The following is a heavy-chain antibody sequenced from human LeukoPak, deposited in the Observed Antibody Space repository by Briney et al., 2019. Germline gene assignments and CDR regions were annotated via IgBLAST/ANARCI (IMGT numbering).Heavy chain of an antibody. CDR2: IYYSKNT. Sequence: SETLSLTCTVSGGSISSSSAYWGWIRQPPGKGLEWIGSIYYSKNTYYNPSLKSRVTISADTSKNQFSLTLGSVSATDTAVYYCTSPRGFSYGYFDYWGQGTLVTVSS. V-gene: IGHV4-39*01. D-gene: IGHD5-18*01. J-gene: IGHJ4*02. CDR1: GGSISSSSAY. CDR3: TSPRGFSYGYFDY.